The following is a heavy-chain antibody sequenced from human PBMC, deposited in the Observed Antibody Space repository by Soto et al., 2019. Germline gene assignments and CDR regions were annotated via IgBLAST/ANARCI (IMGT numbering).Heavy chain of an antibody. CDR3: AKAGLELYEDDAFDI. Sequence: GSVRRSGAASGFTVSSYTMTWVRQAPGKGLEWVSAISGSGGSTYYADSVKGRFTISRDNSKNTLYLQMNSLRAEDTAVYYCAKAGLELYEDDAFDIWGQGTMVTVSS. CDR2: ISGSGGST. D-gene: IGHD1-7*01. V-gene: IGHV3-23*01. J-gene: IGHJ3*02. CDR1: GFTVSSYT.